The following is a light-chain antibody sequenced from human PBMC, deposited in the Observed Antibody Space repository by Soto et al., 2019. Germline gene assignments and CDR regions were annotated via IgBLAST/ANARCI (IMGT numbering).Light chain of an antibody. CDR2: LGS. V-gene: IGKV2-28*01. J-gene: IGKJ4*01. CDR3: MQTLQSPLT. CDR1: QSLLHSSGNNY. Sequence: DIVMTQSPLSLPVTPGEPASISCRSSQSLLHSSGNNYLDWYLQKPGQSPQLLIYLGSNRASGVPDRFSGSGSGTDFTLKINRVEAEGVGVYYCMQTLQSPLTFGGGTKVDIK.